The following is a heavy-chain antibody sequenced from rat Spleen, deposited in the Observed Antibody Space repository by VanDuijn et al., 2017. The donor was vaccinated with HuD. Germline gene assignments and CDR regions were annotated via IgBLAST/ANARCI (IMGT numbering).Heavy chain of an antibody. V-gene: IGHV5-31*01. CDR1: GFTFNNYW. Sequence: EVQLVESGGGLVQPGRSLKLSCVASGFTFNNYWMTWIRQTPGKGLEWVASITNTGDYTYYPDSVKGRFTISRDNARSTLYLQLNSLRSEDTATYYCASEFGDYWGQGVMVTVSS. CDR3: ASEFGDY. J-gene: IGHJ2*01. CDR2: ITNTGDYT. D-gene: IGHD4-3*01.